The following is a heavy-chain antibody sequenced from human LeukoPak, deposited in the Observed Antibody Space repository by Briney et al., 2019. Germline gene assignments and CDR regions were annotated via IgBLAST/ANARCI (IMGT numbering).Heavy chain of an antibody. J-gene: IGHJ4*02. CDR2: IPYSGTT. CDR1: GGSINTYY. CDR3: AREGYDSNIYYKADY. D-gene: IGHD3-22*01. V-gene: IGHV4-59*01. Sequence: SETLSLTCTVSGGSINTYYWSWIRQPPGKGLEWIGYIPYSGTTKYNPSLESRVTITIDTSKNQFSLKLSSVTAADTAAYYCAREGYDSNIYYKADYWGQGTLVTVSP.